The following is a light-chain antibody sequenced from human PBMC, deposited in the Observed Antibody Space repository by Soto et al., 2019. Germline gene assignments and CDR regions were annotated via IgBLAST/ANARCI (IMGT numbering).Light chain of an antibody. V-gene: IGKV3-20*01. CDR2: GAS. CDR1: QSISSSF. Sequence: EIVLTQSPGTLSLSPGERATLSCRASQSISSSFLAWYQQKPGQAPRLLIYGASSRATGIPDRFSGSGSGTAFSLTISRLEPEDFPVYYCQQHGSSPPWTFGQGTKVEIE. J-gene: IGKJ1*01. CDR3: QQHGSSPPWT.